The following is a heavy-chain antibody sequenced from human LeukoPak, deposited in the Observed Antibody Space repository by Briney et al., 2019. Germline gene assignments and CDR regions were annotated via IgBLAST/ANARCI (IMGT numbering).Heavy chain of an antibody. D-gene: IGHD3-10*01. CDR1: GDSVSGNRVV. Sequence: SQTLSLTCAISGDSVSGNRVVWDWLRLSPSRGLDWQGRTYYRSKWYNVYAVSVKSRITITPDTSKNQWSLQLNSVTPEDTAVYYCARETTIIRGVINPIDYWGQGTLVTVSS. CDR3: ARETTIIRGVINPIDY. CDR2: TYYRSKWYN. J-gene: IGHJ4*02. V-gene: IGHV6-1*01.